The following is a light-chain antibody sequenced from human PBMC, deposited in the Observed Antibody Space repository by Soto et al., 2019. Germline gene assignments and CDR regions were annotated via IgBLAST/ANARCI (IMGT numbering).Light chain of an antibody. J-gene: IGKJ5*01. CDR2: AAS. CDR1: QSISNY. Sequence: DIQMTQSPSTLSASVGDRVTITCRATQSISNYLNWYHQKPGKAPDLLIYAASSLQSGVPSRFSGSGSGTDFTLIINGLQPEDFATYYCQQTYSSPVTFGQGTRLEI. V-gene: IGKV1-39*01. CDR3: QQTYSSPVT.